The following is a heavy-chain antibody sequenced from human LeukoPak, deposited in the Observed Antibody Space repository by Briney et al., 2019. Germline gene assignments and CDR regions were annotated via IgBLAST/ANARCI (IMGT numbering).Heavy chain of an antibody. CDR3: ARDLKIGYNSGWYSFDY. D-gene: IGHD6-19*01. Sequence: ASVKVSCKASGGTFSSSSISWVRQAPGQGLEWMGGIIPIFGTANYAQKFQGRVTITADESTRTAYMKLSSLRSEDTAVYYCARDLKIGYNSGWYSFDYWGQGILVTVSS. CDR2: IIPIFGTA. J-gene: IGHJ4*02. V-gene: IGHV1-69*13. CDR1: GGTFSSSS.